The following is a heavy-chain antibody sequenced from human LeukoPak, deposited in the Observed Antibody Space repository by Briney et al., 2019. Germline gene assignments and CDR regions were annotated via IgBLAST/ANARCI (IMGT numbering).Heavy chain of an antibody. J-gene: IGHJ1*01. Sequence: ASVKVSCKVSGYTFTSYMMNWVRQAPGQGLQWMGRIHTDTGNPTYAQGFTGRFVFSLDASASTAYLQISGLKAEDTATYYCVRDPRVHYFHSTGLKYFQYWGQGTLVTVSS. V-gene: IGHV7-4-1*02. CDR1: GYTFTSYM. D-gene: IGHD3-22*01. CDR2: IHTDTGNP. CDR3: VRDPRVHYFHSTGLKYFQY.